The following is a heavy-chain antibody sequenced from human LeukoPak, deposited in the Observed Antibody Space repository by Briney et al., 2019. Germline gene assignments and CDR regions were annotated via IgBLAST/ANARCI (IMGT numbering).Heavy chain of an antibody. D-gene: IGHD3-10*01. CDR2: MNPNSGNT. J-gene: IGHJ4*02. Sequence: GASVKVSCKASGYTFTSYDINWVRQATGQGLEWMGWMNPNSGNTGYAQKFQGRVTITADKSTSTAYMELRSLRSDDTAVYYCARAGIWFGELLSFDYWGQGTLVTVSS. CDR3: ARAGIWFGELLSFDY. V-gene: IGHV1-8*01. CDR1: GYTFTSYD.